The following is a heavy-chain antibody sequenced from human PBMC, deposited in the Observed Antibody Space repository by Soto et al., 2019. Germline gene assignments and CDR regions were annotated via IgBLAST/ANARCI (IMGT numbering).Heavy chain of an antibody. CDR1: GDSVSSGGYY. CDR2: IFHTGSA. J-gene: IGHJ6*02. Sequence: QAQLRESGPGLVQASQTLSLTCTVSGDSVSSGGYYWTWIRQLPGKGLEWIGYIFHTGSAYYSPSLKTRLSRSIDTYRGQFSLRLTSVTAADPAVYYCARPYSVASRGLDVWGQGTTVNVSS. D-gene: IGHD5-12*01. CDR3: ARPYSVASRGLDV. V-gene: IGHV4-31*03.